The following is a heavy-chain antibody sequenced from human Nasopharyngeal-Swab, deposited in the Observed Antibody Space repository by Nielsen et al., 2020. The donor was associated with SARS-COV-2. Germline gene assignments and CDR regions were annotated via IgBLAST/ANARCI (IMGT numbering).Heavy chain of an antibody. J-gene: IGHJ6*02. CDR3: ASGQCINGVCNPTDGLDV. V-gene: IGHV1-45*02. CDR2: TTPFNGNA. CDR1: GFSITYRF. Sequence: SVKVSCKASGFSITYRFLHWMRQAPAQALEWMGWTTPFNGNAKYAQKFQGRVSITRDGSSTTASLELSSLRPDDTAMYFCASGQCINGVCNPTDGLDVWGQGTSVTVS. D-gene: IGHD2-8*01.